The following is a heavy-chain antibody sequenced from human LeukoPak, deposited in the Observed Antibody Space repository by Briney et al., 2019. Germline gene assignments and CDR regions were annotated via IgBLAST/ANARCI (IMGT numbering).Heavy chain of an antibody. V-gene: IGHV3-9*01. CDR3: AKAGLNAYYYMDV. Sequence: GGSLRLSWAASGFRFDNYAMEWVRQAPGEGLEWVAGISWNSGRIAYADSVKGRFTISRENAKNSLYLQMNSLRGEGRGLYYCAKAGLNAYYYMDVWGKGTTVTVSS. CDR2: ISWNSGRI. CDR1: GFRFDNYA. J-gene: IGHJ6*03.